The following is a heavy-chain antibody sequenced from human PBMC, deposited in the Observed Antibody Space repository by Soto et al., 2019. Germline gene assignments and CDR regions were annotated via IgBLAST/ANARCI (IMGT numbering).Heavy chain of an antibody. D-gene: IGHD2-2*01. Sequence: ASVKVSCKASGYTFTSYGISWVRQAPGQGLEWMGWISAYNGNTNYAQKLQGRVTMTTDTSTSTAYMELRSLRSDDTAVYYCARDGVPAAIYSHWFVPWGQGTLVTVSS. CDR3: ARDGVPAAIYSHWFVP. V-gene: IGHV1-18*01. CDR2: ISAYNGNT. J-gene: IGHJ5*02. CDR1: GYTFTSYG.